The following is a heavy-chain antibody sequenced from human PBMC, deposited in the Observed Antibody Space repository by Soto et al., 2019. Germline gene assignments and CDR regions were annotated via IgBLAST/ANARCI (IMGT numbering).Heavy chain of an antibody. V-gene: IGHV3-30*18. J-gene: IGHJ6*02. CDR3: AKEGGYYGSGSYSVGENYYGMDV. D-gene: IGHD3-10*01. CDR2: ISYDGSNK. Sequence: QVQLVESGGGVVQTGRSLRLSCAASGFTFSSYGMHWVRQAPGKGLEWVAVISYDGSNKYYADSVKGRFTISRDNSKNTLYLQRSSLGAEDTAVYSCAKEGGYYGSGSYSVGENYYGMDVWGQGTTVTVSS. CDR1: GFTFSSYG.